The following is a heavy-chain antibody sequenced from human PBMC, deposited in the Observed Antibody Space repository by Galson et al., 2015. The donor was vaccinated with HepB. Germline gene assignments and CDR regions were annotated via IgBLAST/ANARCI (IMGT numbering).Heavy chain of an antibody. D-gene: IGHD3-10*01. J-gene: IGHJ6*02. V-gene: IGHV2-5*02. Sequence: ALVKPTQTVTLTCTFSGFSLSTDGVGVGWIRQTPGKALEWLGIIYWDDDKRFSPALKSRLTITKDTSKNQVVLTMANVDPADTGTYYGAHDFYYGSGQGNYGMDVWGQGTTVTVS. CDR3: AHDFYYGSGQGNYGMDV. CDR2: IYWDDDK. CDR1: GFSLSTDGVG.